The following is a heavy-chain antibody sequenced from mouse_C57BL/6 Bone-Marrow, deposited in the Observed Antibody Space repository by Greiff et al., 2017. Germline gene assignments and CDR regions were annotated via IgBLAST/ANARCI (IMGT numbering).Heavy chain of an antibody. J-gene: IGHJ3*01. Sequence: QVQLQQSGAELVKPGASVKLSCKASGYTFTSYWMHWVKQRPGQGLEWIGMIHPNSGSTNYNEKFKSKATLTVDKSSRTADMQLSSLTSEDSAVYYCSSPWFAYWGQGTLVTVSA. V-gene: IGHV1-64*01. CDR2: IHPNSGST. CDR1: GYTFTSYW. D-gene: IGHD1-1*01. CDR3: SSPWFAY.